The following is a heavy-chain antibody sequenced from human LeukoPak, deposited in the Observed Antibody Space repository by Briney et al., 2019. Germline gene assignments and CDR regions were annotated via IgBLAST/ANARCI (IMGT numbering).Heavy chain of an antibody. D-gene: IGHD2-2*01. CDR2: ITGSGGST. CDR3: AKERSSTFLPVDS. J-gene: IGHJ4*02. V-gene: IGHV3-23*01. Sequence: PGGSLRLSCAASGFTFSIYAMTCVRQAPGKGLEWVSSITGSGGSTYYADSVKGRFTISRDNSKNTLYLQMNNLRAHDSALYYCAKERSSTFLPVDSWGQGTLVTVSS. CDR1: GFTFSIYA.